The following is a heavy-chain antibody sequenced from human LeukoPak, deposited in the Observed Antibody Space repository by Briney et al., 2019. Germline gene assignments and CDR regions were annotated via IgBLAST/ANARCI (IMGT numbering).Heavy chain of an antibody. CDR2: IYTSGST. V-gene: IGHV4-61*02. D-gene: IGHD4-11*01. J-gene: IGHJ5*02. Sequence: SETLSHTCTVSGGSISSGSYYWSWIRQPAGKGLEWIGRIYTSGSTNYNPSLKSRVTISVDTSKNQFSLKLSSVTAADTAVYYCAREDYSNYWFDPWGQGTLVTVSS. CDR1: GGSISSGSYY. CDR3: AREDYSNYWFDP.